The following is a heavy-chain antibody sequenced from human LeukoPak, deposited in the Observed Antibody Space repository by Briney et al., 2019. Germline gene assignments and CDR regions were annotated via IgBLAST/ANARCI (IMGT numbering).Heavy chain of an antibody. Sequence: SVNDSCMASGGTFSSYYISWVRQAPGQGLEWMGGIIPIFGTANYAQKFQGRVTITADGSTSTAYMELSSLRSEDTAVYYCARDHRIWLGELLHDYYGMDGGGQGTTVTVSS. CDR2: IIPIFGTA. CDR3: ARDHRIWLGELLHDYYGMDG. D-gene: IGHD3-10*01. V-gene: IGHV1-69*13. CDR1: GGTFSSYY. J-gene: IGHJ6*02.